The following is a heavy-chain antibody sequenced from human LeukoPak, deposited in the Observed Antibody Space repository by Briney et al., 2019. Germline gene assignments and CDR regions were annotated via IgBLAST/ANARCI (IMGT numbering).Heavy chain of an antibody. CDR3: ARDWGRGPSSSWA. J-gene: IGHJ5*02. V-gene: IGHV1-18*01. CDR1: GYTFTSYG. CDR2: ISAYNGNT. D-gene: IGHD6-13*01. Sequence: GASVNVSCKASGYTFTSYGISWVRQAPGQGLEWMGWISAYNGNTNYAQKLQGRVTMTTDTSTSTDYMELRSLRSDDTAVYYCARDWGRGPSSSWAWGQGTLVTVSS.